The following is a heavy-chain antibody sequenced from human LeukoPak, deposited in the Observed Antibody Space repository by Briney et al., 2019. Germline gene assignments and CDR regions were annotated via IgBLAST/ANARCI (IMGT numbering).Heavy chain of an antibody. D-gene: IGHD3-22*01. Sequence: GGSLRLSCAASGFTFSSYSMNWVRQAPGKGLEWVSYITSSSSTIYYADSVKGRFTISRDNAKNSLYLQMNSLRAEDTAVYYCARDNTGYYDSSGYYDYWGQGTLVTVSS. V-gene: IGHV3-48*04. CDR1: GFTFSSYS. J-gene: IGHJ4*02. CDR2: ITSSSSTI. CDR3: ARDNTGYYDSSGYYDY.